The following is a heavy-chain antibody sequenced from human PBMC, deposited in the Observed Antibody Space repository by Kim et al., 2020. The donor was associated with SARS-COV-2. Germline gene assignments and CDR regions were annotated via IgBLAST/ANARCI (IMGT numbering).Heavy chain of an antibody. CDR1: GGSISSSSYY. V-gene: IGHV4-39*01. Sequence: SETLSLTCTVSGGSISSSSYYWGWIRQPPGKGLEWIGSIYYSGSTYYNPSLKSRVTISVDTSKNQFSLKLSSVTAADTAVYYCARHVPQYYYDSSGYYYRLSLAFDYWGQGTLVTVSS. J-gene: IGHJ4*02. CDR2: IYYSGST. D-gene: IGHD3-22*01. CDR3: ARHVPQYYYDSSGYYYRLSLAFDY.